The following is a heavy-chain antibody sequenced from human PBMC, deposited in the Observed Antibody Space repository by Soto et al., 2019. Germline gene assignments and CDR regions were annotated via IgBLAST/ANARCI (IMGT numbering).Heavy chain of an antibody. CDR3: ARDSWPRVDYYYGMGV. V-gene: IGHV3-33*01. D-gene: IGHD2-15*01. CDR1: GLTFSSYG. J-gene: IGHJ6*02. CDR2: MWYDGSHK. Sequence: GGSLRLSCAASGLTFSSYGMHWVRQAPGKGLEWVAGMWYDGSHKYYADSVKGRFTISRDNSKNTLYLQMNSRRAEDTAVYYCARDSWPRVDYYYGMGVWGQGTTVTVSS.